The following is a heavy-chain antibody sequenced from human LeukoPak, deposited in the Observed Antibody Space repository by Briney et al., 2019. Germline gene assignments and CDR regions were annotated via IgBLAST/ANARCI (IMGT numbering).Heavy chain of an antibody. CDR3: ARDGPDGKWNDPDFDI. J-gene: IGHJ3*02. Sequence: PEGSLRLSCAASGFTFSSYSMNWVRQAPGKGLEWVSSISSSSSYIYYADSVKGRFTISRDNAKNSLYLQMNSLRAEDTAVYYCARDGPDGKWNDPDFDIWGQGTMVTVSS. V-gene: IGHV3-21*01. CDR1: GFTFSSYS. D-gene: IGHD1-1*01. CDR2: ISSSSSYI.